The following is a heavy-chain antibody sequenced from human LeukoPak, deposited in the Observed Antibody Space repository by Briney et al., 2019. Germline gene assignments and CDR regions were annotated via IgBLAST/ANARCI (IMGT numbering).Heavy chain of an antibody. D-gene: IGHD3-22*01. CDR3: ARSMLVVTFDH. CDR2: ITSTNTI. V-gene: IGHV3-48*03. CDR1: RFTCSSYE. J-gene: IGHJ4*02. Sequence: AGSLRLSCVASRFTCSSYEMNWLGQGQGKGLMWGSYITSTNTIYYADSVKGRFTISRDNAKNSLYLQMNSLRVEDTAVYYCARSMLVVTFDHWGQGTLVTVSS.